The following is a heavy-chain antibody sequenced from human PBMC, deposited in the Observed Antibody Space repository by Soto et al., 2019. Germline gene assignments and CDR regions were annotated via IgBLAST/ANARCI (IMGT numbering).Heavy chain of an antibody. J-gene: IGHJ4*02. CDR2: INPSGGST. D-gene: IGHD6-19*01. V-gene: IGHV1-46*01. CDR1: GYTFTSYY. CDR3: GRDLPIGWRNHYFDY. Sequence: ASGKFSCKASGYTFTSYYMHWVRQAPGQGLEWRGIINPSGGSTSYAQKFQGRVTMTRDTSTSTVYMELSSLRSEDTAVYYCGRDLPIGWRNHYFDYWGQGTMVTVSS.